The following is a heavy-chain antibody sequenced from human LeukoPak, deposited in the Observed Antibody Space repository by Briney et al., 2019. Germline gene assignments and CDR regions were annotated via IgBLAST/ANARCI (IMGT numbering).Heavy chain of an antibody. CDR2: ISYDGSNK. CDR1: GFTFSDYY. V-gene: IGHV3-30*03. CDR3: TTGVLLWFGELEC. Sequence: PGGSLRLSCAASGFTFSDYYMSWIRQAPGKGLEWVAVISYDGSNKYYADSVKGRFTISRDNSKNTLYLQMNSLKTEDTAVYYCTTGVLLWFGELECWGQGTLVTVSS. J-gene: IGHJ1*01. D-gene: IGHD3-10*01.